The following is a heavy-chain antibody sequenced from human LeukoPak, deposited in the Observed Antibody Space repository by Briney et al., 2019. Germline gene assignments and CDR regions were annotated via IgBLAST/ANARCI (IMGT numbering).Heavy chain of an antibody. CDR3: ARGEEAAGFDY. V-gene: IGHV4-31*03. Sequence: PSETLSLTCTVSGGSISSGGYYWSWIRQHPGKGLEWIGYIYYSGSTYYNPSLKSRVTISVDTSKNQFSLQLNSVTPEDTAVYYCARGEEAAGFDYWGQGTLVTVSS. J-gene: IGHJ4*02. CDR1: GGSISSGGYY. CDR2: IYYSGST. D-gene: IGHD6-13*01.